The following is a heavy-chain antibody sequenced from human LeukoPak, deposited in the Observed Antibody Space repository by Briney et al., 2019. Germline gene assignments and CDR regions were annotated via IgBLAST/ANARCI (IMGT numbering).Heavy chain of an antibody. D-gene: IGHD6-19*01. CDR1: GFTFDDYG. Sequence: GGSLRLSCAASGFTFDDYGMSWVRQAPGKGLEWVSGINWNGGSTGYADSVKGRFTISRDNSKNTLYLQMNSLRAEDTAVYYCAKDWQWLALYYYYYMDVWGKGTTVTISS. CDR2: INWNGGST. J-gene: IGHJ6*03. V-gene: IGHV3-20*04. CDR3: AKDWQWLALYYYYYMDV.